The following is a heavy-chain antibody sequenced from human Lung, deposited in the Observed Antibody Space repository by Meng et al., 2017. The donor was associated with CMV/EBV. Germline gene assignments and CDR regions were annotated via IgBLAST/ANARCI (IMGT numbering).Heavy chain of an antibody. V-gene: IGHV3-30-3*01. CDR1: GFTFSDYA. J-gene: IGHJ5*02. CDR2: TSYNENIK. Sequence: SCAASGFTFSDYAMHWVRQAPGKGLEWVAITSYNENIKNYADSVKGRFTISRDNSKNILYLQMNTLRPEDTAVYYCARDYYDFWSGHPHHWGQGTXVTVSS. D-gene: IGHD3-3*01. CDR3: ARDYYDFWSGHPHH.